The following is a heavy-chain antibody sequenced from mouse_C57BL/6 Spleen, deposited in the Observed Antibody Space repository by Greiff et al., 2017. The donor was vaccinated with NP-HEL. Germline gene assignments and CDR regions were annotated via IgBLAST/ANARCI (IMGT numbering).Heavy chain of an antibody. CDR1: GLNIKDTY. V-gene: IGHV14-3*02. CDR3: ARIKKIVATYVDY. CDR2: IDPPNGNT. J-gene: IGHJ2*01. D-gene: IGHD1-1*01. Sequence: EVQLQQSGAELVKSGATVKLSCTASGLNIKDTYMHWLKQWPEQGLEWIGRIDPPNGNTKYDPKFQSKATLTVDKSSSPAYMLLSGPTFEDSAVYYCARIKKIVATYVDYWGQGTTLTVSS.